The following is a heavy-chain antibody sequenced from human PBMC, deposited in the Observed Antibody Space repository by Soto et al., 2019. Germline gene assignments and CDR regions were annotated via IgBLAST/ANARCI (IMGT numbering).Heavy chain of an antibody. CDR3: ARQTYYYDSSGYLNWFDP. J-gene: IGHJ5*02. Sequence: SETLSLTCTVSGGSISSSSYYWGWIRQPPGKGLEWIGSIYYSGSTYYNPSLKSRVTISVDTSKNQFSLKLSSVTAADTAVYYCARQTYYYDSSGYLNWFDPWGQGTLVTVSS. V-gene: IGHV4-39*01. D-gene: IGHD3-22*01. CDR2: IYYSGST. CDR1: GGSISSSSYY.